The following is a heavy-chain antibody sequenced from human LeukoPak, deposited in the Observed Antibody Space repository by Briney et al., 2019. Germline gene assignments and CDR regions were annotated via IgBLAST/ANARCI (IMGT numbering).Heavy chain of an antibody. CDR3: VGGRFTYGCGLDV. V-gene: IGHV3-7*01. CDR1: GFTFSNYW. D-gene: IGHD5-18*01. CDR2: INQDGSEK. Sequence: GGSLRLSCAASGFTFSNYWMNWVRQAPGKGLEWVANINQDGSEKYYVDSVKGRFTISRDSAKTTLYLQMNSLRAEETAVYYCVGGRFTYGCGLDVWGQGTTVTVSS. J-gene: IGHJ6*02.